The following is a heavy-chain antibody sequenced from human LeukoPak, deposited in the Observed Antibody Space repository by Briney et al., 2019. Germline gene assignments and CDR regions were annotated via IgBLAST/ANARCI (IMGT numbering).Heavy chain of an antibody. Sequence: SGPTLLNPTQTLALTCTFSGFSLKTRGVGVAWIRQPPGDALDWLTYIYWNDNKRYSPSLDSRLTISKDTSRNQVVLTMTNLDPVDTATYYCAHGVRSYDSSSGTYLLHYMDVWGKGTTVTVSS. CDR3: AHGVRSYDSSSGTYLLHYMDV. CDR1: GFSLKTRGVG. V-gene: IGHV2-5*01. CDR2: IYWNDNK. D-gene: IGHD3-3*01. J-gene: IGHJ6*03.